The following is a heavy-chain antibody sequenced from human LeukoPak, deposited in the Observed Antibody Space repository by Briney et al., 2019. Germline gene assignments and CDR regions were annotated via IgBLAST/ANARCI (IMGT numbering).Heavy chain of an antibody. CDR3: TSTVAQGTGAFDI. CDR1: GFTFSGSA. V-gene: IGHV3-73*01. CDR2: IRSKANSYAT. J-gene: IGHJ3*02. D-gene: IGHD4-23*01. Sequence: PGGSLRLSCAASGFTFSGSAMHWVRQASGKGLEWVGRIRSKANSYATAYAASVEGRFTISRDDSKNTAYLQMNSLKTEDTAVYYCTSTVAQGTGAFDIWGQGTMVTVSS.